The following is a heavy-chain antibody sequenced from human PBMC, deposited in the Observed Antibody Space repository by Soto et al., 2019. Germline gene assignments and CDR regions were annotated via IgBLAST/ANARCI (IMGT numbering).Heavy chain of an antibody. V-gene: IGHV4-31*03. CDR2: IYYSGST. Sequence: SETLSLTCTVSGGSISRGGYYWSWIRQHPGKGLEWIGYIYYSGSTYYNPSLKSRVTISVDTSKNQFSLKLSSVTAADTAVYYCARVRAPTVTHIPEYYFDYWGQGTLVTVSS. J-gene: IGHJ4*02. CDR3: ARVRAPTVTHIPEYYFDY. D-gene: IGHD4-17*01. CDR1: GGSISRGGYY.